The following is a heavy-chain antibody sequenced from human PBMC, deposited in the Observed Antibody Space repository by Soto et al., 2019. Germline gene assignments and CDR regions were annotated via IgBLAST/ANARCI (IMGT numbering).Heavy chain of an antibody. CDR3: AKDRAAAGTLLNRNAGYYYGMDV. D-gene: IGHD6-13*01. V-gene: IGHV3-23*01. CDR2: ISGSGGST. CDR1: GFTFSSYA. Sequence: GGSLRLSCAASGFTFSSYAMSWVRQAPGKGLEWVSAISGSGGSTYYADSVKGRFTISRDNSKNTLYLQMNSLRAEDTAVYYCAKDRAAAGTLLNRNAGYYYGMDVWGQGTTVTVSS. J-gene: IGHJ6*02.